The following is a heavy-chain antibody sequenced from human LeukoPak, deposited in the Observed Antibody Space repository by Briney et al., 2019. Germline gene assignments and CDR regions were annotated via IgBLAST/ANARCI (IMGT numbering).Heavy chain of an antibody. CDR3: AREMTALYYFDY. CDR1: GGTFSSYA. J-gene: IGHJ4*02. Sequence: ASVKVSCKASGGTFSSYAISWVRQAPGQGLEWMGGIIPIFGTANYAQKFQGRVTITADESTSTAYMELSSLRSEDTAVYYCAREMTALYYFDYWAQGTLVTVSS. V-gene: IGHV1-69*13. CDR2: IIPIFGTA.